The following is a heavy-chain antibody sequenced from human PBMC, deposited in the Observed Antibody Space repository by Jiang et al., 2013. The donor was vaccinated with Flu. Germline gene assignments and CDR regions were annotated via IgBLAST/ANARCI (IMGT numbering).Heavy chain of an antibody. CDR2: ITWNSGHI. D-gene: IGHD6-19*01. Sequence: RLSCAASGFSFDDYAMHWVRQAPGRGLEWVSGITWNSGHIDYAGSVKGRFTISRDNAKNSLYLQMNSLRTEDTAFYYCAKDNGPWLPLNWFDSWGQGALVTVSS. CDR3: AKDNGPWLPLNWFDS. CDR1: GFSFDDYA. J-gene: IGHJ5*01. V-gene: IGHV3-9*01.